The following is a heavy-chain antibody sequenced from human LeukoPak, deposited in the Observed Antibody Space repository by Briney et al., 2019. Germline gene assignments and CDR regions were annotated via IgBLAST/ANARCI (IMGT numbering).Heavy chain of an antibody. CDR2: VTNRRDGP. V-gene: IGHV3-23*01. CDR3: AKSRGVRVVPHGTRFDY. Sequence: GGSLRLSCAASGLTFTSYAMSWVRQAPGKGLEWVSTVTNRRDGPYYADSVKGRFTISRDNSKDTVYLQMNSLRAEDTAVYYCAKSRGVRVVPHGTRFDYWGQGTLVTVSS. J-gene: IGHJ4*02. CDR1: GLTFTSYA. D-gene: IGHD2-8*02.